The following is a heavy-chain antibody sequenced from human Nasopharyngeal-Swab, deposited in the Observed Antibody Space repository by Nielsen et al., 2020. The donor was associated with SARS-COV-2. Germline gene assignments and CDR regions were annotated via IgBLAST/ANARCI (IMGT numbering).Heavy chain of an antibody. V-gene: IGHV1-18*01. CDR2: ISAYNGNT. D-gene: IGHD4-17*01. J-gene: IGHJ3*02. Sequence: ASVKMSCKASGYTFITFGITWVRQAPGQGLELMGWISAYNGNTNYAQKFQDRVTMTTDTSTTTAYMELRGLKTDDTALYYCARYNESGAYYAYDIWGQGTTVTVSS. CDR1: GYTFITFG. CDR3: ARYNESGAYYAYDI.